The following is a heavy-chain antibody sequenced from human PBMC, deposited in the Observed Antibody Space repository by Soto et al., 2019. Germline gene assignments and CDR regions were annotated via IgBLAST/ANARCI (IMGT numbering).Heavy chain of an antibody. CDR2: ISSSGSTA. D-gene: IGHD3-10*01. V-gene: IGHV3-48*03. CDR3: TRAAWFHYLSLY. Sequence: VGSLRLSCASSVFTFSRFELHCVRQAPGKWLEWISYISSSGSTAYYASSVEGRFTISRDNANNSVYLQMDSLRAEDTALYYCTRAAWFHYLSLYWGQGALVSVS. J-gene: IGHJ4*02. CDR1: VFTFSRFE.